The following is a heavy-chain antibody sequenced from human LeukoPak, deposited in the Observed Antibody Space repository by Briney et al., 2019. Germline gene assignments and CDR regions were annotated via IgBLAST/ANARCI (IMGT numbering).Heavy chain of an antibody. Sequence: PGGSLRLSCAASGFTFRSYTMNWVRQAPGKGLEWVSSISSSGSYIIYADSVKGRFTISRDNAKNSLYLQMNSLRAEDTAVYYCATGNYNRPFDYWGQGTLVTVSS. J-gene: IGHJ4*02. V-gene: IGHV3-21*01. D-gene: IGHD1-7*01. CDR2: ISSSGSYI. CDR3: ATGNYNRPFDY. CDR1: GFTFRSYT.